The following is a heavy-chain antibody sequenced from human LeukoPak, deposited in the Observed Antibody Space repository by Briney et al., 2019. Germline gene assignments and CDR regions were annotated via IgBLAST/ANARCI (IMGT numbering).Heavy chain of an antibody. CDR2: INHSGST. D-gene: IGHD6-19*01. J-gene: IGHJ5*02. Sequence: SETLSLTCAVYGGSFSGYYWSWIRQPPGKGLEWIGEINHSGSTNYNPSLKSRVTISVDTSKNQFSLKLSSVTAADTAVYYCARPPYSSGLGGNWFDPWGQGTPVTVSS. CDR3: ARPPYSSGLGGNWFDP. CDR1: GGSFSGYY. V-gene: IGHV4-34*01.